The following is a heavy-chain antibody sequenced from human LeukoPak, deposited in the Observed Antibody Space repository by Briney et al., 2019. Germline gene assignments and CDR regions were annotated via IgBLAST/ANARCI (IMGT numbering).Heavy chain of an antibody. CDR2: IYYSGST. J-gene: IGHJ3*02. D-gene: IGHD1-26*01. Sequence: SQTLSLTCTVSGGSISSGDYYWSWIRQPPGKGLEWIGYIYYSGSTYYNPSLKSRVTISVDTSKNQFSLKLSSVTAADTAVYYCARDLEAIDGSSHDAFDISGQGTMVTVSS. V-gene: IGHV4-30-4*08. CDR3: ARDLEAIDGSSHDAFDI. CDR1: GGSISSGDYY.